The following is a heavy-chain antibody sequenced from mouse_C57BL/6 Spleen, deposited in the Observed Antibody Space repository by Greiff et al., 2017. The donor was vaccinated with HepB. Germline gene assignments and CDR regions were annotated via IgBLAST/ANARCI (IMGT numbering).Heavy chain of an antibody. J-gene: IGHJ2*01. Sequence: EVQLQQSGPELVKPGASVKISCKASGYTFTDYYMNWVKQSHGKSLEWIGDINPNNGGTSYNQKFKGKATLTVDKSSSTAYMELRSLTSEDSAVYYCARTSRGYWGQGTTLTVSS. CDR1: GYTFTDYY. CDR3: ARTSRGY. D-gene: IGHD1-1*01. CDR2: INPNNGGT. V-gene: IGHV1-26*01.